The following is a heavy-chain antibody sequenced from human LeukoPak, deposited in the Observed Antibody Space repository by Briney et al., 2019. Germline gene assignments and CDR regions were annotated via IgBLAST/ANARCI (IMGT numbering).Heavy chain of an antibody. CDR1: GGSISSYY. V-gene: IGHV4-4*07. D-gene: IGHD3-16*02. J-gene: IGHJ6*03. CDR2: IYTSGST. Sequence: SETLSLTCTVSGGSISSYYWSWIRQPAGKGLEWIGRIYTSGSTNYNPSLKSRVTMSVDTSKNQFSLKLSSVTAADTAVYYCARSAACDYVWGSYRYLNSDCGRIYYYYMDVWGKGTTVTISS. CDR3: ARSAACDYVWGSYRYLNSDCGRIYYYYMDV.